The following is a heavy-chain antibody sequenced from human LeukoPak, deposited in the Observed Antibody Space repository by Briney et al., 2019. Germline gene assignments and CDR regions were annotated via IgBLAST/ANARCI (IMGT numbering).Heavy chain of an antibody. CDR2: IYHSGST. J-gene: IGHJ4*02. D-gene: IGHD2-8*01. CDR1: GYSISSGYY. Sequence: PSETLSLTCAVSGYSISSGYYWGWIRQPPGKGLEWIGSIYHSGSTNYNPSLKSRVTISVDTSKNQFSLKLSSVTAADTAVYYCASSYCTNGVCYEFDYWGQGTLVTVSS. V-gene: IGHV4-38-2*01. CDR3: ASSYCTNGVCYEFDY.